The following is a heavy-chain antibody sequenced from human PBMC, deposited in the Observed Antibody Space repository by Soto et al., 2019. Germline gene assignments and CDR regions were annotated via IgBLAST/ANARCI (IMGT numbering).Heavy chain of an antibody. D-gene: IGHD3-10*01. Sequence: QVQLVQSGAEVKKPGASVKVSCKASGYTFTSYAMHWVRQAPGQRLEWMGWINAGNGNTKYSQKFQGRVTITRDTSASTAYMGLSSLRSEDTAVYYCARDAEDYYGSGSDDYYYYYYMDVWGKGTTVTVSS. CDR2: INAGNGNT. CDR3: ARDAEDYYGSGSDDYYYYYYMDV. J-gene: IGHJ6*03. CDR1: GYTFTSYA. V-gene: IGHV1-3*01.